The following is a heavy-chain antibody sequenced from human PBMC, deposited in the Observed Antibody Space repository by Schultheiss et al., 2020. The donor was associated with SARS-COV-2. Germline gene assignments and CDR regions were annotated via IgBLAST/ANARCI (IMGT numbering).Heavy chain of an antibody. Sequence: SETLSLTCAVYGGSFSGYYWSWIRQPPGKGLEWIGEINHSGSTYYNPSLKSRVTISVDTSKNQFSLKLSSVTAADTAMYYCARTYSSSWYHEYYFDYWGQGTLVTVSS. V-gene: IGHV4-34*01. CDR3: ARTYSSSWYHEYYFDY. CDR1: GGSFSGYY. J-gene: IGHJ4*02. D-gene: IGHD6-13*01. CDR2: INHSGST.